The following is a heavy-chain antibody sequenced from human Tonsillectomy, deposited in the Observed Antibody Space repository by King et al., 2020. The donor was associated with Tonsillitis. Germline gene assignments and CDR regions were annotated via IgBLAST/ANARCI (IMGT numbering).Heavy chain of an antibody. CDR1: GFTFSSYA. Sequence: VQLVESGGGLVQPGGSLRLSCAASGFTFSSYAMNWVRQAPGKGLEWVSAISGSGSATYYADSVKGRLTISRDNSKNTLYLLMNSLSAEDTAVYYCTKNPLPTTVVTRIDYWGQGALVTVSS. CDR3: TKNPLPTTVVTRIDY. D-gene: IGHD4-23*01. J-gene: IGHJ4*02. V-gene: IGHV3-23*04. CDR2: ISGSGSAT.